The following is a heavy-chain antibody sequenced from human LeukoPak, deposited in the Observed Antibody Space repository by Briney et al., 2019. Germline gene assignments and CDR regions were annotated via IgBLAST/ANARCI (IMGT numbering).Heavy chain of an antibody. D-gene: IGHD3-22*01. CDR1: GGSFSDYY. CDR2: INHRGTT. J-gene: IGHJ4*02. Sequence: SETLSLTCAVNGGSFSDYYWSWIRQAPGKGLEWIGDINHRGTTNYNPSLKSRVTISVDTSKIQLSLKLTSVTAADSAVYYCARASQGSGYYFGPWGYWGQGTLVTVSS. V-gene: IGHV4-34*01. CDR3: ARASQGSGYYFGPWGY.